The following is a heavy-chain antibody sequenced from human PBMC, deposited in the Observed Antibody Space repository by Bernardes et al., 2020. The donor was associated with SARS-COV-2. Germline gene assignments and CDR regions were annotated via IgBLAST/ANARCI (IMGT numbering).Heavy chain of an antibody. V-gene: IGHV4-39*01. CDR1: GGSISSSSYY. D-gene: IGHD3-22*01. CDR2: IYYSGST. J-gene: IGHJ6*02. Sequence: ETLSLTCTVSGGSISSSSYYWGWIRQPPGKGLEWIGSIYYSGSTYYNPSLKSRVTISVDTSKNQFSLKLSSVTAADTAVYYCARLEDDSSGYYSDYYYGMDVWGQGTTVTVSS. CDR3: ARLEDDSSGYYSDYYYGMDV.